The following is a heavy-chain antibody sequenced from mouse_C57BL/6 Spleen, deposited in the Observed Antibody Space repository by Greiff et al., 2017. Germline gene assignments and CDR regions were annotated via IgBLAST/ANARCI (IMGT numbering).Heavy chain of an antibody. CDR1: GYTFTSYW. D-gene: IGHD2-4*01. CDR3: ARERIYYDYPWFAY. CDR2: INPSNGGT. Sequence: QVQLKQPGTELVKPGASVKLSCKASGYTFTSYWMHWVKQRPGQGLEWIGNINPSNGGTNYNEKFKSKATLTVDKSSSTAYMQLSSLTSEDSAVYYCARERIYYDYPWFAYWGQGTLVTVSA. J-gene: IGHJ3*01. V-gene: IGHV1-53*01.